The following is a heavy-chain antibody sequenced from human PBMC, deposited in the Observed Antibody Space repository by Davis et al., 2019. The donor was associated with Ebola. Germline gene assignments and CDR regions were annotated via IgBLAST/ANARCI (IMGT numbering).Heavy chain of an antibody. CDR1: GFNFNTYW. CDR3: AANAAGYPAPFDY. CDR2: IKKAGSES. J-gene: IGHJ4*02. D-gene: IGHD2-15*01. Sequence: PGGSLRPSCAPSGFNFNTYWMTWDRQPPGKGLEWVANIKKAGSESSHLDSVKGRFTISRDNGKNSLYLQMNSLRAEDTAVYYCAANAAGYPAPFDYWGQGTLVTVSS. V-gene: IGHV3-7*01.